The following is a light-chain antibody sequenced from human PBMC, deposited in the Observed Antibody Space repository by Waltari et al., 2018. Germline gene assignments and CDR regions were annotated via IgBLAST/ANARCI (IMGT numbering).Light chain of an antibody. CDR3: QRYDNLPIFA. Sequence: DIQMTQSPPSLSEFVGDRVIMTCQASQDISNYLNWYQQKPGKAPKLLIRDASNLETGVPTRFSGSQSRTDFTLTISSLQPEDVGTYYCQRYDNLPIFAFGPGTKVEIK. CDR2: DAS. J-gene: IGKJ3*01. CDR1: QDISNY. V-gene: IGKV1-33*01.